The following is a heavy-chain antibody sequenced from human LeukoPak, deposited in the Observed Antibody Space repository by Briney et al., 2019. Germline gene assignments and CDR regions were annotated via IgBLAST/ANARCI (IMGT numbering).Heavy chain of an antibody. CDR2: VTPNTGGT. V-gene: IGHV1-2*02. CDR1: GYTFTGYY. D-gene: IGHD5-18*01. J-gene: IGHJ4*02. CDR3: ARGEYGYAYDY. Sequence: GASVKVSCKASGYTFTGYYMHWVRQAPGQGLEWMGWVTPNTGGTHFAQKFQGRVTMTRDTSISTAYMELTRLRSDDTAVYYCARGEYGYAYDYWGQGTLVTVSS.